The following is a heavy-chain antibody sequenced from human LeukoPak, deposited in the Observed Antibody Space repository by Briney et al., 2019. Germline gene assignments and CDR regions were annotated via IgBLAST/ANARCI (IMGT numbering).Heavy chain of an antibody. CDR1: GFTFSRFG. CDR3: AKRAARPAYYFDF. CDR2: ISDSGGST. V-gene: IGHV3-23*01. D-gene: IGHD6-6*01. Sequence: PGGSLRLSCAASGFTFSRFGMSWVRQAPGKGLEWVSSISDSGGSTYYADSVKGRFTISRDNSKNTLYLQMNSLRAEDTAVYYCAKRAARPAYYFDFWGQGTLVTISS. J-gene: IGHJ4*02.